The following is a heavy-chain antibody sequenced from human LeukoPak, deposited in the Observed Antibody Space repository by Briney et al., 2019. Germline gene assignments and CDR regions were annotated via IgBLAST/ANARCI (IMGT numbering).Heavy chain of an antibody. Sequence: SQTLSLTCTVSGGSISSGSYYWRWIRQPAGKGLEWIGRIYTSGSTNYNPSLKSRVTISVDTSKNQFSLKLSSVTAADTAVYYCARDPEYYYGMDVWGQGTTVTVSS. J-gene: IGHJ6*02. V-gene: IGHV4-61*02. CDR3: ARDPEYYYGMDV. CDR2: IYTSGST. CDR1: GGSISSGSYY.